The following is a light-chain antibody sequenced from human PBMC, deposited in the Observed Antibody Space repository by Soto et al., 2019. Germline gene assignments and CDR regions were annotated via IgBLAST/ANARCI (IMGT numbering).Light chain of an antibody. CDR1: QSISTY. CDR3: QQSNFFPWT. V-gene: IGKV1-39*01. Sequence: DIQMTQSPSSLSASVGDRVTITCRTSQSISTYLNWYQHKPGKAPKLLIYAASSLESGVPSRFSGSGSGTDFTLTISSLQPEDFATYSCQQSNFFPWTFGQGTKVDIK. J-gene: IGKJ1*01. CDR2: AAS.